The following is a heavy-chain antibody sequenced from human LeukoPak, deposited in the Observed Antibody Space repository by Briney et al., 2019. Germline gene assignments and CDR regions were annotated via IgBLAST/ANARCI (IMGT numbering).Heavy chain of an antibody. J-gene: IGHJ6*02. CDR1: GGTFSSYA. CDR3: ARGSGYYDSSGLYYYYGMDV. V-gene: IGHV1-69*13. D-gene: IGHD3-22*01. CDR2: IIPIFGTA. Sequence: SVKVSCKASGGTFSSYAISWVRQAPGQGLEWMGGIIPIFGTANYAQKFQGRVTVTADESTSTAYMELSSLRSEDTAVYYCARGSGYYDSSGLYYYYGMDVWGQGTTVTVSS.